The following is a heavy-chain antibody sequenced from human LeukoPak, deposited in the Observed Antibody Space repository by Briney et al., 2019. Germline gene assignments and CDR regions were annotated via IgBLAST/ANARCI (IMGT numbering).Heavy chain of an antibody. CDR1: GGSISSGGYS. J-gene: IGHJ4*02. CDR2: IYHSGST. Sequence: SETLSLTCAVSGGSISSGGYSWSWIRQPPGRGLEWVGYIYHSGSTYYNPSLKSRVTMSLDRSKSQFSLKLSSVTAADTAVYYCARGTHFDYWGQGTLVTVSS. V-gene: IGHV4-30-2*01. D-gene: IGHD3/OR15-3a*01. CDR3: ARGTHFDY.